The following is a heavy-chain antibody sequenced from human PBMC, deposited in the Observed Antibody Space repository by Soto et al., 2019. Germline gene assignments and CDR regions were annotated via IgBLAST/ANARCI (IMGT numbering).Heavy chain of an antibody. CDR1: GFSLSDYY. Sequence: GGSLRLSCAASGFSLSDYYMSWIRQAPGKGLEWVSYISSSGSTIYYADSVKGRFTISRDNAKNSLYLQMNSPRAEDTAVYYCARDNLGYCSGGSCSTYWGQGTLVTVSS. J-gene: IGHJ4*02. CDR3: ARDNLGYCSGGSCSTY. CDR2: ISSSGSTI. V-gene: IGHV3-11*01. D-gene: IGHD2-15*01.